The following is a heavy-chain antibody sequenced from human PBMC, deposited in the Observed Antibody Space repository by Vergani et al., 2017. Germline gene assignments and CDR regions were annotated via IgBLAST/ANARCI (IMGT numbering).Heavy chain of an antibody. V-gene: IGHV4-59*01. J-gene: IGHJ3*02. CDR3: ASDHPSSDAFDS. CDR2: IYYSGST. D-gene: IGHD3-10*01. Sequence: QVQLQESGPGLVKPSETLSLTCTVSGGSISSYYWSWIRQPPGKGLEWIGYIYYSGSTNYNPSLKSRVTISVDTSKNQFSLKLRAVTAADTAVYYCASDHPSSDAFDSGGQGTMVTVSS. CDR1: GGSISSYY.